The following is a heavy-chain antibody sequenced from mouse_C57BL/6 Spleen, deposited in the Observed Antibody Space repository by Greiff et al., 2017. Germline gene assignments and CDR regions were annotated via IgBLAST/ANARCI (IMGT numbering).Heavy chain of an antibody. D-gene: IGHD1-1*01. Sequence: VQLQQSGPELVKPGASVKISCKASGYSFTDYNMNWVKQSNGKSLEWIGVINPNYGTTSYNQKFKGKATLTVDQSSSTAYMQLNSLTSEDSAVYYCARSFITTVVSLEGRYFEVWGTGTTVTVSS. CDR2: INPNYGTT. V-gene: IGHV1-39*01. CDR1: GYSFTDYN. J-gene: IGHJ1*03. CDR3: ARSFITTVVSLEGRYFEV.